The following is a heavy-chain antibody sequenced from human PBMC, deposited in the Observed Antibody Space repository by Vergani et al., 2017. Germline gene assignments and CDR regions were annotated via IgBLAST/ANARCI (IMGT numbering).Heavy chain of an antibody. J-gene: IGHJ4*02. CDR1: GYTFTSYY. D-gene: IGHD5-18*01. CDR2: INPSGGST. CDR3: ARDGSRRDTAMVRDFDY. Sequence: QVQLVQSGAEVKKPGASVKVSCKASGYTFTSYYMHWVRQAPGQGLEWMGIINPSGGSTSYAQKFQGRVTMTRDTSTSTVYMELSSLGSEDTAVYYCARDGSRRDTAMVRDFDYWGQGTLVTVSS. V-gene: IGHV1-46*01.